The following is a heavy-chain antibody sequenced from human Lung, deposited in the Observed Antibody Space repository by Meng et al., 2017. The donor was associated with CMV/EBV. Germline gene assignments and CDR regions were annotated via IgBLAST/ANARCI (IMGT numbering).Heavy chain of an antibody. Sequence: VLGFTFRRDWMHWVRQAAGRGLVWVSRINRGGRSTDYAEAVKGRFTISRDNAKNTLYLQMNSLRAEDTAVYYCARGEYGDYDSIDYWGQGTLVTVSS. CDR3: ARGEYGDYDSIDY. D-gene: IGHD4-17*01. J-gene: IGHJ4*02. CDR2: INRGGRST. CDR1: GFTFRRDW. V-gene: IGHV3-74*01.